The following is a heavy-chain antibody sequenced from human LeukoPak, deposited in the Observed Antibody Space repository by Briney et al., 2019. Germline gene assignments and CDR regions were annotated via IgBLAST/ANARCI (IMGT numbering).Heavy chain of an antibody. D-gene: IGHD3-3*01. Sequence: GGSLRLSCAASGFTFSSYSTNWVRQAPGKGLEWVSSINSSSYIYYADSVKGRFTISRDNAKNSLYLQMNSLRAEDTAVYYCARDDFWSGSPPDYWGQGTLVTVSS. J-gene: IGHJ4*02. CDR2: INSSSYI. CDR1: GFTFSSYS. CDR3: ARDDFWSGSPPDY. V-gene: IGHV3-21*01.